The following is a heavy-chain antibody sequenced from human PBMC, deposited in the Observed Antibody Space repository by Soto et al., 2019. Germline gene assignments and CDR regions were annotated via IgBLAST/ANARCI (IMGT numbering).Heavy chain of an antibody. V-gene: IGHV4-31*03. D-gene: IGHD3-10*01. CDR2: IYYSGST. CDR1: GGSISSGGYY. J-gene: IGHJ4*02. CDR3: ARDGGYGSGSYRFDY. Sequence: QVQLQESGPGLVTPSQTLSLTCTVSGGSISSGGYYWSWIRQHPGKGLEWIGYIYYSGSTSYNPSLNSRVNISIDTSKNQFSLELSAVTAADTAVYYCARDGGYGSGSYRFDYWGQGTLVTVSS.